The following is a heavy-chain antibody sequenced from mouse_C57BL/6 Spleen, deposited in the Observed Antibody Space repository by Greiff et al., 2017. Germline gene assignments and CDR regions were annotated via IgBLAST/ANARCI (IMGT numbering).Heavy chain of an antibody. D-gene: IGHD2-4*01. J-gene: IGHJ4*01. V-gene: IGHV1-52*01. CDR2: IDPSDSET. Sequence: QVHVKQSGAELVRPGSSVKLSCKASGYTFTSYWMHWVKQRPIQGLEWIGNIDPSDSETHYNQKFKDKATLTVDKSSSTAYMQLSSLTSEDSAVYYCARYHDYDEAPYAMDYWGQGTSVTVSS. CDR3: ARYHDYDEAPYAMDY. CDR1: GYTFTSYW.